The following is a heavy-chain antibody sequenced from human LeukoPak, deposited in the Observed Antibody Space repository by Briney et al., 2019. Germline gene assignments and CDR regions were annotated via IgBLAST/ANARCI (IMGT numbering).Heavy chain of an antibody. V-gene: IGHV3-43*01. D-gene: IGHD3-22*01. Sequence: GGSLRLSCAASGFTFDDYTMHWVRQAPGKGLEWVSLISWDGGSTYYADSVKGRFTISRDNSKNSLYLQMNSLRTEDTALYYCAKDNDDSSGYFDYWGQGTLVPVSS. CDR3: AKDNDDSSGYFDY. CDR2: ISWDGGST. J-gene: IGHJ4*02. CDR1: GFTFDDYT.